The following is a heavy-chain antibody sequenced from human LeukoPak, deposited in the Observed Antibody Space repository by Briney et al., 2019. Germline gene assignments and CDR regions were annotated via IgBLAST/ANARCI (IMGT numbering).Heavy chain of an antibody. CDR3: AKQSYARSLGE. CDR1: GLPFRDFS. D-gene: IGHD2-8*01. Sequence: AGGSLRLSCTTSGLPFRDFSMTWVRQAPGQGLEWISTTDSGGTSTYYAESVKGRFTISRDNSKGALYLQMSSLRVEDTAIYYCAKQSYARSLGEGGPGTLVTVSS. J-gene: IGHJ4*02. CDR2: TDSGGTST. V-gene: IGHV3-23*01.